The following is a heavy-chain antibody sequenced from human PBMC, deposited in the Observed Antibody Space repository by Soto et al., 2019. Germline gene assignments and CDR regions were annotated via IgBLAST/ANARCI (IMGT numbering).Heavy chain of an antibody. CDR3: ARVQYLRAAPYYFDY. Sequence: PSETLSLTCAVSGYSISSDYYWGWIRQPPGKGLEWIGSVYHSGSTYYNSSLKSRVTITVATSKNQFSLKLSSVTAADTAVYYCARVQYLRAAPYYFDYWGQGTLVTVSS. J-gene: IGHJ4*02. CDR1: GYSISSDYY. D-gene: IGHD3-10*02. V-gene: IGHV4-38-2*01. CDR2: VYHSGST.